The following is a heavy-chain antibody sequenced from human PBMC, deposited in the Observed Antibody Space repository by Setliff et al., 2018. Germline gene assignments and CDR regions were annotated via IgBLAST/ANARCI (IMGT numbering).Heavy chain of an antibody. J-gene: IGHJ3*02. CDR2: IYTSGST. D-gene: IGHD3-3*01. CDR3: ASPRRDDLDSPFDAFDI. V-gene: IGHV4-61*02. CDR1: GGSISSGSYY. Sequence: SETLSLTCTVSGGSISSGSYYWSWIRQPAGKGLEWIGRIYTSGSTNYNPSLKSRVTISVDTSKNQFSLKLSSVTAADTAVYYCASPRRDDLDSPFDAFDIWGQGTMVTASS.